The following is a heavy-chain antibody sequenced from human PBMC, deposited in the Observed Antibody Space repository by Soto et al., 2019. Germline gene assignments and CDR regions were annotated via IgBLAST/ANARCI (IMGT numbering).Heavy chain of an antibody. V-gene: IGHV4-31*03. CDR2: IFYSGGT. J-gene: IGHJ4*02. CDR3: ASTEDFFDY. CDR1: GVSLTSGTYY. Sequence: KASETLSLTCSVSGVSLTSGTYYWSWIRQHPGKGLEWIGYIFYSGGTDYNPSLKSRVNISVDTSKNQFSLKLSSVTAADTAVYYCASTEDFFDYWGQGTLVTVSS.